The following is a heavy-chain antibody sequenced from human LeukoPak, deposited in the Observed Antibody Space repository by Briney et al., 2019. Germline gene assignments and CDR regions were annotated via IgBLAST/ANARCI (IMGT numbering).Heavy chain of an antibody. CDR2: IRGSGETT. CDR3: AKGRYYDSGNAFDI. CDR1: GFTFSSYA. V-gene: IGHV3-23*01. D-gene: IGHD3-9*01. Sequence: GGSLRLSCAASGFTFSSYAINWARQAPGRGLEWVSVIRGSGETTYYADSVKGRFTISRDNSKNTLYLQMNSLRAEDTAVYYCAKGRYYDSGNAFDIWGQGTVVPVSS. J-gene: IGHJ3*02.